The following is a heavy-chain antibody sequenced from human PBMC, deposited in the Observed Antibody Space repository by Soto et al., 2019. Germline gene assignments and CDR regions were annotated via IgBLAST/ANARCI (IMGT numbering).Heavy chain of an antibody. CDR3: ARSGLRDLRPIYHYYGMDV. CDR2: IWYDGSNK. V-gene: IGHV3-33*01. D-gene: IGHD4-17*01. Sequence: GGSLRLSCAASGFTFSSYGMHWVRQAPGKGLEWVAVIWYDGSNKYYADSVKGRFTISRDNSKNTLYLQMNSLRAEDTAVYYCARSGLRDLRPIYHYYGMDVWGQGTTVTVS. J-gene: IGHJ6*02. CDR1: GFTFSSYG.